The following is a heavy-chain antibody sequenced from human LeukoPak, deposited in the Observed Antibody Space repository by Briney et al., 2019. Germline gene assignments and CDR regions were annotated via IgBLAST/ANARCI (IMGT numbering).Heavy chain of an antibody. J-gene: IGHJ6*04. CDR3: ARGLRFPDV. CDR2: IRTKTYAEAT. CDR1: GYTFGDYA. V-gene: IGHV3-49*03. Sequence: PGGSLRLSCTVSGYTFGDYALTWFRQAPGKGLEWVGFIRTKTYAEATESAASVKGRITFSSDDSNCIAHLQMTRLNTNDTAVYYCARGLRFPDVGGKGTTVTVPS. D-gene: IGHD3-3*01.